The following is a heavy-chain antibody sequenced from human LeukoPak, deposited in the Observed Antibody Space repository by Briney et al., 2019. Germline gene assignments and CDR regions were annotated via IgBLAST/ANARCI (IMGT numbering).Heavy chain of an antibody. J-gene: IGHJ3*02. CDR2: IYYSGST. CDR1: SDSISSSGHL. D-gene: IGHD3-3*01. CDR3: ARHLRPTGLDI. Sequence: SETLSLPCTVSSDSISSSGHLWGWIRQPPGKGLEWIGSIYYSGSTYLNPALRSRVTISVDTYKNQFSLKLNSVTAADTAVYYCARHLRPTGLDIWGQGTMVTVSS. V-gene: IGHV4-39*01.